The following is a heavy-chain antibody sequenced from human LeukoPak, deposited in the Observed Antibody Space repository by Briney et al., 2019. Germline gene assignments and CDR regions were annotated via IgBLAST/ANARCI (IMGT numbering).Heavy chain of an antibody. CDR1: GFTFSSYG. V-gene: IGHV3-23*01. D-gene: IGHD3-10*01. CDR3: AKVGTMVRAFDP. CDR2: ISGSGGST. J-gene: IGHJ5*02. Sequence: GSLRLSCAASGFTFSSYGMSWVRQAPGKGLEWVSAISGSGGSTYYADSVKGRFTISRDNSKNTLYLQMNSLRAEDTAVYYCAKVGTMVRAFDPWGQGTLVTVSS.